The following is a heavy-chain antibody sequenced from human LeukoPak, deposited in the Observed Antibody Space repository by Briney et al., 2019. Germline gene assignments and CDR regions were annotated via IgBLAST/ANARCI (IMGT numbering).Heavy chain of an antibody. CDR2: IYHSGRT. D-gene: IGHD2-21*01. CDR3: ARLEAYCGGDCYSGFDY. V-gene: IGHV4-38-2*01. J-gene: IGHJ4*02. CDR1: GYPISSGYY. Sequence: SETLSLTCAVSGYPISSGYYWGWLRQPPGEGLGWIGCIYHSGRTYYNPSLKSRLPISVDSSKNQFSLKLSSVTAADTAVYYCARLEAYCGGDCYSGFDYWGQGTLVTVSS.